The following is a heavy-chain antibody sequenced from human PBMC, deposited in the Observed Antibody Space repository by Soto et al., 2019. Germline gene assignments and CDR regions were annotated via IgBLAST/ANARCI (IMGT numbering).Heavy chain of an antibody. Sequence: GASVKVSCKASGYTFTRSGISWVRQAPGQGLEWMGWISTYNGDTNYAQTFQGRVTMTTDTSTSTVYMELGSLRSDDTAVYYCAREGVAPYYYGMDVWGQVTPVTVSS. CDR3: AREGVAPYYYGMDV. CDR1: GYTFTRSG. V-gene: IGHV1-18*01. D-gene: IGHD5-12*01. CDR2: ISTYNGDT. J-gene: IGHJ6*02.